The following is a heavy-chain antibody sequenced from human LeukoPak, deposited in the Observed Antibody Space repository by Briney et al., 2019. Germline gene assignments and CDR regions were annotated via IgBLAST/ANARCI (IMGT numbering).Heavy chain of an antibody. CDR1: GGSISSYY. CDR2: IYYSGST. J-gene: IGHJ4*02. CDR3: ARVFEPLNGSEGGYVSDY. D-gene: IGHD5-12*01. Sequence: SETLSLTCTVSGGSISSYYWSWIRQPPGKGLEWIGYIYYSGSTNYNPSLKSRVTISVDTSKNQFSLKLSSVTAADTAVYYCARVFEPLNGSEGGYVSDYWGQGTLVTVSS. V-gene: IGHV4-59*01.